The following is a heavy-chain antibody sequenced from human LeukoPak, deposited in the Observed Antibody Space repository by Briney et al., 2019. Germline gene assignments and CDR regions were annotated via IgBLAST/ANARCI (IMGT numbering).Heavy chain of an antibody. Sequence: SETLSLTCTVSGGSADNYYWSWVRQPPGKGLEWIGYIYYSGSTNYNPSLKSRVTISVDTSKNQFSLKMSSVTAADTAVYYCARGSGWFVYWGQGTLVTVSS. CDR3: ARGSGWFVY. CDR1: GGSADNYY. V-gene: IGHV4-59*02. J-gene: IGHJ5*01. CDR2: IYYSGST. D-gene: IGHD6-25*01.